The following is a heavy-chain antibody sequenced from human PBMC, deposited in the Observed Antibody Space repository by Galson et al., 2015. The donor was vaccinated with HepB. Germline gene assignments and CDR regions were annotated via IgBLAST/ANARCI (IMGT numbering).Heavy chain of an antibody. V-gene: IGHV1-18*01. D-gene: IGHD2-15*01. CDR1: GYTFSSYS. CDR2: ISAYDGNT. CDR3: ARGALVAVVGATQNYWFDP. Sequence: SVKVSCKASGYTFSSYSITWVRQAPGQGLEWMGWISAYDGNTEYAQNLQGRLTMTTATSRTTAYMELRSLRSDDTAVYYCARGALVAVVGATQNYWFDPWGQGTLVTVSS. J-gene: IGHJ5*02.